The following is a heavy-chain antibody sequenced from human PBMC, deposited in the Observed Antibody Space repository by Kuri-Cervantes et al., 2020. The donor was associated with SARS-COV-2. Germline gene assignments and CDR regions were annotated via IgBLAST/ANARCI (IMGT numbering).Heavy chain of an antibody. J-gene: IGHJ4*02. CDR2: ISSSSSYI. Sequence: GESLKISCAASGFTFSDYYMSWIRQAPGKGLEWVSSISSSSSYIYYADSVKSRFTISRDNAKNSLYLQMNSLRAEDTAVYYCARAELRLIDYWGQGTLVTVSS. CDR3: ARAELRLIDY. D-gene: IGHD1-26*01. V-gene: IGHV3-11*06. CDR1: GFTFSDYY.